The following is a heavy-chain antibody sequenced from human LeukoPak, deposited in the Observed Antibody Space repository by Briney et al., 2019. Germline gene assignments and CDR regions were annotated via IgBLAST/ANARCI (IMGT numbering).Heavy chain of an antibody. Sequence: GGSLRLSCAASGFTISSYNMNWVRQAPGKGLEWVSYISSSSITIYYTDSLKGRFTISRDNAKSSLYLQMDSLRDEDTAVYYCTRDRSSGYPGSFDYWGQGILVTVSS. CDR2: ISSSSITI. CDR3: TRDRSSGYPGSFDY. D-gene: IGHD3-22*01. V-gene: IGHV3-48*02. CDR1: GFTISSYN. J-gene: IGHJ4*02.